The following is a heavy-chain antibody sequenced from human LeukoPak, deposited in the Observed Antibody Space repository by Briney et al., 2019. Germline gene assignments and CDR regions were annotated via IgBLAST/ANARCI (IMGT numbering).Heavy chain of an antibody. CDR1: GGSISSSSYY. CDR2: IYYSGST. CDR3: ARTDGDYSSWFDP. V-gene: IGHV4-39*01. J-gene: IGHJ5*02. D-gene: IGHD4-17*01. Sequence: SETLSLTCTVSGGSISSSSYYWGWIRQPPGKGLEWIGSIYYSGSTYYNPSLKSRVTISVDTSKNQFSLKLSSVTAADTAVYYCARTDGDYSSWFDPWGQGTLVTVSS.